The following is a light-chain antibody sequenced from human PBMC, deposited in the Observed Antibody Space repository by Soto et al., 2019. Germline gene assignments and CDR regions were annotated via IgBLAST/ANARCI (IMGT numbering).Light chain of an antibody. CDR3: QQYGRSLS. CDR2: GAS. J-gene: IGKJ4*01. CDR1: QSVSSSY. V-gene: IGKV3-20*01. Sequence: EIVLTQSPGTLSLSPGERAILSCRASQSVSSSYLAWYQQKPGQAPRLLIYGASSKATGIPDRFSGSASGTDFTLTISSLEPEDFAVYYCQQYGRSLSFGGGTQVEIK.